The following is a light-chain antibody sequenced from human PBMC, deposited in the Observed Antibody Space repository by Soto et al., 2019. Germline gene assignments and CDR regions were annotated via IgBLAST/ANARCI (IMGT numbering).Light chain of an antibody. Sequence: QSALTQPASVSGSPGQSITISCTGTSSDVGTYDLVSWYQQHPDKAPKLMIFETTKRPSGISSRFSASKSGNKASLTISGLQADDEADYYCCSFRFNNFAVFGGGTKLTVL. CDR1: SSDVGTYDL. J-gene: IGLJ3*02. CDR3: CSFRFNNFAV. V-gene: IGLV2-23*01. CDR2: ETT.